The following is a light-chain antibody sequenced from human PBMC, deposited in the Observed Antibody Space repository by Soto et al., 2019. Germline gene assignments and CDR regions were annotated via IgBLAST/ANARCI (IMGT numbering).Light chain of an antibody. Sequence: IEVTQCPCPLSLSPGERAALSCRASQLFYGRHLAWYRHKPGQAPGLLXXGVXSRATAIPDRFSGSGSGAEFALPLSSLKTESFVSAYCQVYGRTTTITFGQGTRLEIK. CDR3: QVYGRTTTIT. V-gene: IGKV3-20*01. J-gene: IGKJ5*01. CDR1: QLFYGRH. CDR2: GVX.